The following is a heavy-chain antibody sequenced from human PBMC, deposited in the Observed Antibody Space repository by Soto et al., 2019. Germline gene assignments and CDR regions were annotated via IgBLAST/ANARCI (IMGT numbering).Heavy chain of an antibody. D-gene: IGHD3-22*01. CDR1: GFTFSSYA. Sequence: PGGSLRLSCSASGFTFSSYAMHWVRQAPGKGLEWVANIKQDGSEKYYVDSVKGRFTISRDNAKNSLYLQMNSLRAEDTAVYYCASEPTYSYYYDSSGYFAGWGQGTLVTVSS. V-gene: IGHV3-7*05. J-gene: IGHJ4*02. CDR2: IKQDGSEK. CDR3: ASEPTYSYYYDSSGYFAG.